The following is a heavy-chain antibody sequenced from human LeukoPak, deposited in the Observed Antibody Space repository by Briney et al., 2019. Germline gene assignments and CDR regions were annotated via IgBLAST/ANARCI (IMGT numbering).Heavy chain of an antibody. Sequence: SGGSLRLSCAASGFTFCSYEMNWVRQAPGKGLEWVSYISSSGSTIYYADSVKGRFTISRDNAKNSLYLQMNSLRAEDTAVYYCARNGPSSSWPMDVWGKGTTVTVSS. CDR1: GFTFCSYE. CDR2: ISSSGSTI. CDR3: ARNGPSSSWPMDV. J-gene: IGHJ6*03. V-gene: IGHV3-48*03. D-gene: IGHD6-13*01.